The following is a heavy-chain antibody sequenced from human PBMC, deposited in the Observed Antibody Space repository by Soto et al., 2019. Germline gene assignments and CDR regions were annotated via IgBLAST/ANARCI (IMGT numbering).Heavy chain of an antibody. J-gene: IGHJ6*02. CDR3: ARQGFGALQGLVDV. CDR1: GGSISNYY. V-gene: IGHV4-59*08. Sequence: QVPLQESGPGLVKPSETLSLSCTVSGGSISNYYWSWFRQTPGKGLEWIGYVQDSWGSNYNPSLKRRVAISLATSTSQCSPKLTSVTATATAVYYCARQGFGALQGLVDVWGQGTTVTVSS. CDR2: VQDSWGS. D-gene: IGHD3-10*01.